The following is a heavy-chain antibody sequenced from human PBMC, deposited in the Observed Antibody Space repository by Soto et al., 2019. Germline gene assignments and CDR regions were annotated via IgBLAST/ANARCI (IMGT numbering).Heavy chain of an antibody. CDR3: AGQRSWYPYGMDV. CDR2: IYPGDSDT. CDR1: GYSFTSYW. Sequence: PGESLKISCKGSGYSFTSYWIGWVRQMPGKGLEWMGIIYPGDSDTRYSPSFQGQVTISADKSISTAYLQWSSLEASDTAMYYCAGQRSWYPYGMDVWGQGTTVTVSS. J-gene: IGHJ6*02. V-gene: IGHV5-51*01. D-gene: IGHD6-13*01.